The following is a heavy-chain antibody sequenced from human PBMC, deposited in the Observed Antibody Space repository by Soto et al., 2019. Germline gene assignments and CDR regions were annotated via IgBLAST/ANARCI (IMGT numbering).Heavy chain of an antibody. V-gene: IGHV1-69*13. CDR1: GGTFSSYR. J-gene: IGHJ4*02. Sequence: SVKVSCKASGGTFSSYRINWVRQAPGQGLEWMGGIVPIYRTADSAQEFQGRVTITADESARTAYMELRSLKSRDTAVYYCARDRNIAALDYWGQGTLVTVSS. CDR3: ARDRNIAALDY. D-gene: IGHD6-6*01. CDR2: IVPIYRTA.